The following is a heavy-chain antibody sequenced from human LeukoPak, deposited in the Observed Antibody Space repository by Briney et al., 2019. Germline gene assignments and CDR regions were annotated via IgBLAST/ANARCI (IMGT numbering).Heavy chain of an antibody. CDR2: IYPGDSVV. CDR3: ARASASCGGDCFGFYFFDL. V-gene: IGHV5-51*01. CDR1: GYSFAAFW. D-gene: IGHD2-21*02. Sequence: GESLKISCQGSGYSFAAFWIAWVRQIPGKGLELMGLIYPGDSVVRYSPSFEGQVTISADQSITTAYVQWTSLRASDTALYFCARASASCGGDCFGFYFFDLWGRGTQVTVSS. J-gene: IGHJ2*01.